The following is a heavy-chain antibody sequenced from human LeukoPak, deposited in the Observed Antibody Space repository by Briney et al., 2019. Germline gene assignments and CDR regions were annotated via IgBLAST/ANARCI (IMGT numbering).Heavy chain of an antibody. V-gene: IGHV4-4*07. CDR2: VYTSGST. Sequence: SETLSLTCTVSGDSISSFYWSWIRQPAGQGLEWIGRVYTSGSTNYNPSLKSRATMSVDMSKNQFSLKLSSVTAADTAVYYCARDVVAARGSFDYWGQGTLVTVSS. D-gene: IGHD2-2*01. J-gene: IGHJ4*02. CDR3: ARDVVAARGSFDY. CDR1: GDSISSFY.